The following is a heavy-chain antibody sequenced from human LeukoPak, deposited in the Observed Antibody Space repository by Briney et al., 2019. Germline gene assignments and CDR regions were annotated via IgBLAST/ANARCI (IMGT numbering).Heavy chain of an antibody. D-gene: IGHD4-17*01. J-gene: IGHJ4*02. CDR2: IYDSGTI. CDR1: GGSIGSDTDY. CDR3: ARTAGGDPYFDY. V-gene: IGHV4-31*03. Sequence: SQTLSLTCTDSGGSIGSDTDYWSWIRQHPGKGLEWIGYIYDSGTIYYNPSLQSRVSISVDPSKTQFSLRVNSVTAADTAVYYCARTAGGDPYFDYWGRGTLVTVSS.